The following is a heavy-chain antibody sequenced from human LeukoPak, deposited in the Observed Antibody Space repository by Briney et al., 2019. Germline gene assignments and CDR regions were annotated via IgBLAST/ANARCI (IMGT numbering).Heavy chain of an antibody. CDR2: ISGSGGST. Sequence: GGSLRLSCAASGFTFSSYAMSWVRQAPGKGLEWVSAISGSGGSTYYADSVKGRFTISRDNSKNTLYLQMNSLRAGDTAVYYCARSLWYYYGSGSYRGWYFDLWGRGTLVTVSS. CDR3: ARSLWYYYGSGSYRGWYFDL. V-gene: IGHV3-23*01. J-gene: IGHJ2*01. D-gene: IGHD3-10*01. CDR1: GFTFSSYA.